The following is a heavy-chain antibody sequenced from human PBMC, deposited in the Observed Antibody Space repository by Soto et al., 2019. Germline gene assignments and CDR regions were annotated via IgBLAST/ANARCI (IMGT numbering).Heavy chain of an antibody. CDR2: INHSGST. J-gene: IGHJ4*02. D-gene: IGHD5-18*01. CDR3: ARYTAMGSGAFDY. V-gene: IGHV4-34*01. Sequence: QVQLQQWGAGLSKPSETLSLTCAVYGGSFSGYYWSWIRQPPGKGLEWIGEINHSGSTNYNPSLKSRVTISVDTSKNQFSLKLSSVTAADTAVYYCARYTAMGSGAFDYWGQGTLVTVSS. CDR1: GGSFSGYY.